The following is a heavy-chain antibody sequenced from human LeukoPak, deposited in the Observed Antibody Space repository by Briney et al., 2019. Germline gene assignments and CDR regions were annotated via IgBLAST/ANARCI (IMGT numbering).Heavy chain of an antibody. CDR1: GFTFSDDH. D-gene: IGHD2/OR15-2a*01. CDR3: AKSKPGNILDY. Sequence: GGSLRLSCTASGFTFSDDHVDWVRQAPGKGLEWIGRIRNTATTDYAASVKGRFTISRDDSKNSVYMQMNSLKIEDTAVYFCAKSKPGNILDYWGQGTLLTVSS. J-gene: IGHJ4*02. CDR2: IRNTATT. V-gene: IGHV3-72*01.